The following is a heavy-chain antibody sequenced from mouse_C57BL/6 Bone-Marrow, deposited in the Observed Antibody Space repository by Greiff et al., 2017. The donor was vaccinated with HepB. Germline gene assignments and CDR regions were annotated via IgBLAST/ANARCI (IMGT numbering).Heavy chain of an antibody. CDR1: GYAFSSYW. CDR2: IYPGDGDT. CDR3: AREANYDYDEAWFAY. D-gene: IGHD2-4*01. J-gene: IGHJ3*01. Sequence: QVQLQQSGAELVKPGASVKISCKASGYAFSSYWMNWVKQRPGKGLEWIGQIYPGDGDTNYNGKFKGKATLTADKSSSTAYMQLSSLTSEDSAVYFWAREANYDYDEAWFAYWGQGTLVTVSA. V-gene: IGHV1-80*01.